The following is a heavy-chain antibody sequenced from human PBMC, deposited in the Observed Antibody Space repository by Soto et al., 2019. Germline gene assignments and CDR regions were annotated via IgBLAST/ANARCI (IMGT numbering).Heavy chain of an antibody. V-gene: IGHV1-18*01. D-gene: IGHD3-16*01. J-gene: IGHJ6*02. CDR2: ISPYNDYT. CDR3: ARGGYYDNVWGKLSHYGLDV. CDR1: GYTFIRYG. Sequence: QVHLVQSAGEVKKPGASGKVSCKASGYTFIRYGITWVRQAPGQGLEWVGWISPYNDYTNYAQNLQGRVSMTTDTSTNTVYMELRGLIPDDTALYYCARGGYYDNVWGKLSHYGLDVWGQGTTVTVSS.